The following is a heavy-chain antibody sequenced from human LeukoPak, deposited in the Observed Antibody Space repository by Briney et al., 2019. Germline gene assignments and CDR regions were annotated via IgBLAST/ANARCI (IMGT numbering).Heavy chain of an antibody. CDR2: ISYDGSNK. V-gene: IGHV3-30-3*01. D-gene: IGHD3-10*02. J-gene: IGHJ6*03. CDR3: AKGHPRVSMLYYYYMDV. CDR1: GFTFSSYA. Sequence: PGRSLRLSCAASGFTFSSYAMHWVRQAPGKGLEWVAVISYDGSNKYYADSVKGRFTISRDNSKNTLYLQMNSLRVEDTAVYYCAKGHPRVSMLYYYYMDVWGKGTTVTVSS.